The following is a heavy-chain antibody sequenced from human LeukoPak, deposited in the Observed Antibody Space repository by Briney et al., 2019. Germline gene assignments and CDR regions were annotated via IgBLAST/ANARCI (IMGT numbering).Heavy chain of an antibody. CDR3: ARPLEVTMVRGPPRAFDI. J-gene: IGHJ3*02. CDR1: GGPISSSSYY. D-gene: IGHD3-10*01. V-gene: IGHV4-39*01. CDR2: IYYSGST. Sequence: SETLSLTCTVSGGPISSSSYYWGWIRQPPGKGLEWIGSIYYSGSTYYNPSLRSRVTISVDTSKNQFSLKLSSVTAADTAVYYCARPLEVTMVRGPPRAFDIWGQGTMVTVSS.